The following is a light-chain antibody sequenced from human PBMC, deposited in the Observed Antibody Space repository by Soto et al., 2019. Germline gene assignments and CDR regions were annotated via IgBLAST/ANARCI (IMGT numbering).Light chain of an antibody. J-gene: IGLJ1*01. V-gene: IGLV2-14*03. CDR3: SSYTSSTTYV. Sequence: QSALTQPASVSGSLGQSITISRTGTSSDVGAHNSVCWYQQHPGKAPKLMIYEVTNRASGVSDRFSGSKSANTASLTISGLQAGDEADYYCSSYTSSTTYVFGTGTKVTVL. CDR1: SSDVGAHNS. CDR2: EVT.